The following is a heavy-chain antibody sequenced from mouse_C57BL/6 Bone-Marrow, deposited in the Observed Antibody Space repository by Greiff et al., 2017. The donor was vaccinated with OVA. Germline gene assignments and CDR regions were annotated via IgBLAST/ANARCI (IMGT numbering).Heavy chain of an antibody. CDR2: INPGSGGT. D-gene: IGHD2-1*01. J-gene: IGHJ2*01. CDR3: ARSGGNYDFDY. Sequence: VQLQQSGAELVRPGTSVKVSCKASGYAFTNYLIEWVKQRPGQGLEWIGVINPGSGGTNYNEKFKGKATLTADKSSSTAYMQLSSLTSEDAAGYFCARSGGNYDFDYWGQGTTLTVSS. CDR1: GYAFTNYL. V-gene: IGHV1-54*01.